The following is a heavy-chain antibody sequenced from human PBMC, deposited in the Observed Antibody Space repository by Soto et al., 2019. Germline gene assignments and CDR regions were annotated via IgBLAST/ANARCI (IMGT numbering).Heavy chain of an antibody. CDR3: ARGPSWGFGEFRAQLDV. V-gene: IGHV4-31*03. D-gene: IGHD3-10*01. J-gene: IGHJ6*04. CDR1: GGSISSGGYY. CDR2: IYYSGST. Sequence: QVQLQESGPGLVKPSQTLSLTCTVSGGSISSGGYYWSWIRQHPGKGLEWIGYIYYSGSTYYNPSLKSRVTISVDTSKNQFSLKLSSVTVADTAVYYCARGPSWGFGEFRAQLDVWGKGTTVTVSS.